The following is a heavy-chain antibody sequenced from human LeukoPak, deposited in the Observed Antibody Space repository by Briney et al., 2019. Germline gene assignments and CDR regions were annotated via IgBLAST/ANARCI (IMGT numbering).Heavy chain of an antibody. Sequence: PGGSLRLSCAASGFTFSSYAMSWVRQAPGKGLEWVSAISGSGGSTYYADSVKGRFTISRDNSKNTLYLQMNSLRAEDTAVYYCAADDYDSSSLTQGGYFDYWGQGTLVTVSS. J-gene: IGHJ4*02. CDR2: ISGSGGST. CDR1: GFTFSSYA. V-gene: IGHV3-23*01. CDR3: AADDYDSSSLTQGGYFDY. D-gene: IGHD3-22*01.